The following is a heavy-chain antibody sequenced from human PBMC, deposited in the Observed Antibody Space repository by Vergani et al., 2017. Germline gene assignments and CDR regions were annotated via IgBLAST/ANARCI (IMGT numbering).Heavy chain of an antibody. Sequence: QVQLQESGPGLVKPSQTLSLTCTVSGGSISSGSYYWSWIRQPAGKGLEWIGRIYTSGSTNYNPSLKSRVTISVDTSKNQFSLKLSSVTAADTAVYYCARDLGGAAACTQLGWDYWGQGTLVTVSS. J-gene: IGHJ4*02. V-gene: IGHV4-61*02. D-gene: IGHD6-13*01. CDR2: IYTSGST. CDR3: ARDLGGAAACTQLGWDY. CDR1: GGSISSGSYY.